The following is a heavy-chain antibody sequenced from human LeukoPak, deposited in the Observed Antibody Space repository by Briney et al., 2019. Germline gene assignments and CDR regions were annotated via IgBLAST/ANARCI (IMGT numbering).Heavy chain of an antibody. CDR3: ARRGGSVSNWFDP. CDR2: IYYSGST. J-gene: IGHJ5*02. Sequence: SETLSLTCTVSGGSFSSTPYYWAWIRQSPGKGLEWIGAIYYSGSTYYSPSLKSRVTISVDTSKNEFSLKLHSVTAADTAVYYCARRGGSVSNWFDPWGQGILVTVSS. CDR1: GGSFSSTPYY. V-gene: IGHV4-39*01. D-gene: IGHD1-26*01.